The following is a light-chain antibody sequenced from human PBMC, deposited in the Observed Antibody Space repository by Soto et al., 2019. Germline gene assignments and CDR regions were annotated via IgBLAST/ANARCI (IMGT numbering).Light chain of an antibody. Sequence: DIVMTQSPDSLAVSLGERATINCKSSRNLLYSSNNKNYFAWYQQKPGQPPKLLIYWASTREFGVPDRFSGSGSGTDFTLTISSLQAEDVAVYYCQQYYTTPRTFGQGTKLEI. CDR3: QQYYTTPRT. CDR1: RNLLYSSNNKNY. V-gene: IGKV4-1*01. CDR2: WAS. J-gene: IGKJ2*01.